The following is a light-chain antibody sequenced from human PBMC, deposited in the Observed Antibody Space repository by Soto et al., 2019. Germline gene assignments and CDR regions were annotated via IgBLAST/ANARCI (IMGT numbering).Light chain of an antibody. Sequence: DIQMTQSPSSLSASLGDTVTLTCRASQGISNYLAWYQQKPGQVPKLLIYAASTLQSGVPARFSGSGSGTDFTLTISSLQPEDVAIYYCQKYNGAPLTFGGGTKVEFK. CDR3: QKYNGAPLT. CDR1: QGISNY. J-gene: IGKJ4*01. CDR2: AAS. V-gene: IGKV1-27*01.